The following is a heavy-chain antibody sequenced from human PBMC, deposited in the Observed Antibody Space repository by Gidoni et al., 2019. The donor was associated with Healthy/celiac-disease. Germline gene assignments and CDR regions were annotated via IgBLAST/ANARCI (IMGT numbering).Heavy chain of an antibody. J-gene: IGHJ6*02. CDR3: ARDLPYYDSSGYYYETGYALDV. V-gene: IGHV3-33*01. D-gene: IGHD3-22*01. CDR2: IWYDGSNK. Sequence: VQPGRSLRLSCAATGFSFSSFAFHWVRQAPGKGLEWVAVIWYDGSNKYYTDSVKGRFTISRDNSKNTLYLQMNSLRAEDTAVYYCARDLPYYDSSGYYYETGYALDVWGQGTTVTVSS. CDR1: GFSFSSFA.